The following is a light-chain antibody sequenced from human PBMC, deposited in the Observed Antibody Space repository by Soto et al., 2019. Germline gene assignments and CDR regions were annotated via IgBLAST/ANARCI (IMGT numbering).Light chain of an antibody. CDR2: GAS. J-gene: IGKJ4*01. CDR1: QSLSSNF. Sequence: EIVLTQSPGTLSLSPGEGATLSCRASQSLSSNFLAWYQQRPGQAPSLLIYGASSRATGIPDRFSGSGSGTDFTLTIRRLEPEDFAVYYCQQYGSSPLTFGRGSEVEIK. CDR3: QQYGSSPLT. V-gene: IGKV3-20*01.